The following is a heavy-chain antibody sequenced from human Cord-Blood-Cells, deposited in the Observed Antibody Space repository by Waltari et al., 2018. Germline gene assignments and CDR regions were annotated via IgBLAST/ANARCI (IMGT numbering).Heavy chain of an antibody. Sequence: SLRLSCAASGFTVSSNYMSWVRQAPGKGLEWVSVIYSGGSTYYADSVKGRFTISRDNSKNTLYLQMNSLRAEDTAVYYCARDLEYSSSSSLGYYYYYMDVWGKGTTVTVSS. CDR2: IYSGGST. V-gene: IGHV3-53*01. CDR1: GFTVSSNY. CDR3: ARDLEYSSSSSLGYYYYYMDV. J-gene: IGHJ6*03. D-gene: IGHD6-6*01.